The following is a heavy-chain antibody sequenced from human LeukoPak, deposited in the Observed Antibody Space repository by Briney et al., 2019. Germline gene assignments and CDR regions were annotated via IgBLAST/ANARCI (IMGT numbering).Heavy chain of an antibody. CDR1: GGTFSSYA. CDR2: IIPIFGTA. CDR3: ATGYYDSSGYKY. Sequence: SVKVSCKASGGTFSSYAISWVRQAPGQGREWMGGIIPIFGTANYAQKFQGRVTITTDESTSTAYMELSSLRSEDTAVYYCATGYYDSSGYKYWGQGTLVIVSS. J-gene: IGHJ4*02. V-gene: IGHV1-69*05. D-gene: IGHD3-22*01.